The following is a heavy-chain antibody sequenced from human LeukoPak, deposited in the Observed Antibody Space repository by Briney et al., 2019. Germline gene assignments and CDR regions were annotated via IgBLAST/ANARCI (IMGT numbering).Heavy chain of an antibody. CDR1: GYTFTSYA. D-gene: IGHD6-19*01. CDR2: INAGNGNT. V-gene: IGHV1-3*01. Sequence: ASVTVSCTASGYTFTSYALHWVRQAPGQRLEWMGWINAGNGNTKYSQKFQGRVTITRDTSASTAYMELSSLRSEDTAVYYCARSLSGWRHEYFQHWGQGTLVTVSS. J-gene: IGHJ1*01. CDR3: ARSLSGWRHEYFQH.